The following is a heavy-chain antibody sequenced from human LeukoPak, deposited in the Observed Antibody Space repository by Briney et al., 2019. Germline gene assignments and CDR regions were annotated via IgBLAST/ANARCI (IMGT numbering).Heavy chain of an antibody. J-gene: IGHJ4*02. V-gene: IGHV4-39*07. Sequence: SETLSLTCTVSGGSISTSNYYWGWIRQPPGKGLEWIGNIFYSGSTYYSPSLRSRVTISLDTSRNQFSLKLNSVTAADTAVYYCARSSPDGSGSYYADYWGQGTLVTVSS. D-gene: IGHD3-10*01. CDR3: ARSSPDGSGSYYADY. CDR2: IFYSGST. CDR1: GGSISTSNYY.